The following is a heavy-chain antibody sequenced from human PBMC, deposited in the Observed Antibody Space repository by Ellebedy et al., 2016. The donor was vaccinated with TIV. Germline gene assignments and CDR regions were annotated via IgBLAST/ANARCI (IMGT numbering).Heavy chain of an antibody. D-gene: IGHD2-2*01. Sequence: PGGSLRLSCAASGFTFSSYAMSWVRQAPGKGLEWVSTISNTGSRTYYADSVEGRFIISSDNSKKTLYLQMNSLRAEDTDVNYCAKGRGGGSDSSTPRYYFDYWGLGTLVTVSS. CDR2: ISNTGSRT. CDR1: GFTFSSYA. V-gene: IGHV3-23*01. CDR3: AKGRGGGSDSSTPRYYFDY. J-gene: IGHJ4*02.